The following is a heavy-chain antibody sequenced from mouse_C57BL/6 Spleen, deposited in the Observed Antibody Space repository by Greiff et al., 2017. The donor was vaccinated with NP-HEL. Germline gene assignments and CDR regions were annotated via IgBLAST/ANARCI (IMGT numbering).Heavy chain of an antibody. J-gene: IGHJ1*03. CDR2: IDPETGGT. Sequence: VQLQQSGAELVRPGASVTLSCKASGYTFTDYEMHWVKQTPVHGLEWIGAIDPETGGTAYNQKFKGKAILTADKSSSTAYMELRSLTAEDSAVYYSVMTTVEEDLDVWGKGTTVTVSS. D-gene: IGHD1-1*01. V-gene: IGHV1-15*01. CDR1: GYTFTDYE. CDR3: VMTTVEEDLDV.